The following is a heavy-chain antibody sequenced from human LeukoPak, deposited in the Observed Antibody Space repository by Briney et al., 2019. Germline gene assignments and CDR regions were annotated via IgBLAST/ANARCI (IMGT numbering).Heavy chain of an antibody. CDR1: GYTFTGSY. CDR2: INPNSGGT. CDR3: ARDRLTMVRGAMNWFDP. J-gene: IGHJ5*02. D-gene: IGHD3-10*01. Sequence: GASVKVSCKASGYTFTGSYMHWVRQAPGQGLEWMGWINPNSGGTNYAQKFQGRVTMTRDTSISTAYMELSRLRSDDTAVYYCARDRLTMVRGAMNWFDPWGQGTLVTVSS. V-gene: IGHV1-2*02.